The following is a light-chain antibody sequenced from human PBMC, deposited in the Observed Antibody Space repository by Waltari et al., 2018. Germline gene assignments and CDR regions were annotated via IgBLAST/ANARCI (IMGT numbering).Light chain of an antibody. V-gene: IGLV3-21*02. CDR2: DDI. Sequence: SSVLTQPPSVSVAPGQTARITCGGNNIGPKSVHWYQQKAGQAPVLVVYDDIDRPSGLPGRFSGSNAGNTAALTISSVEAGDEADYYCQVWDSSSDSYVFGTGTKVTVL. J-gene: IGLJ1*01. CDR3: QVWDSSSDSYV. CDR1: NIGPKS.